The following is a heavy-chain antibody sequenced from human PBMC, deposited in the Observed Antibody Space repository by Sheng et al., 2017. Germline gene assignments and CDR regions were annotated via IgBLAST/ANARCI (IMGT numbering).Heavy chain of an antibody. J-gene: IGHJ5*02. D-gene: IGHD4-4*01. CDR1: GGSFSGYY. V-gene: IGHV4-34*01. Sequence: QVQLQQWGAGLLKPSETLSLTCAVYGGSFSGYYWSWIRQPPGKGLEWIGEINHSGSTNYNPSLKSRVTISVDTSKNQFSLKLSSVTAADTAVYYCASREGDYSNFREWFDPWGQGTLVTVSS. CDR2: INHSGST. CDR3: ASREGDYSNFREWFDP.